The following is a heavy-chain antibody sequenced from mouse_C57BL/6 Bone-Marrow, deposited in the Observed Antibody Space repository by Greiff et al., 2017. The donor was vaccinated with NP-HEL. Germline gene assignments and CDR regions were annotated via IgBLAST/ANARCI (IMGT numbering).Heavy chain of an antibody. CDR1: GYTFTTYP. CDR2: IHPYNDDT. Sequence: QVTLKVSGAELVKPGASVKMSCKASGYTFTTYPIEWMKQNHGKSLEWIGNIHPYNDDTKYNEKFKGKATLTVEKSSSTVYLELSRLTSDDSAVYCCARQNGYYVWALDYWGQGTSVTVSS. D-gene: IGHD2-3*01. V-gene: IGHV1-47*01. J-gene: IGHJ4*01. CDR3: ARQNGYYVWALDY.